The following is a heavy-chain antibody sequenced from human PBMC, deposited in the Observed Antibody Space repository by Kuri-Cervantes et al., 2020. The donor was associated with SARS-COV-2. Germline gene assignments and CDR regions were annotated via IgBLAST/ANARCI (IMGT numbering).Heavy chain of an antibody. Sequence: GESLKISCAASGFTFSSYAMHWVRQAPGKGLEWVAVISYDGSNKYYADSVKGRFTISRDSSKNTLYLQMNSLRAEDTAVYYCARDFYGDYVWYFDLWGRGTLVTVSS. V-gene: IGHV3-30-3*01. CDR1: GFTFSSYA. CDR3: ARDFYGDYVWYFDL. CDR2: ISYDGSNK. J-gene: IGHJ2*01. D-gene: IGHD4-17*01.